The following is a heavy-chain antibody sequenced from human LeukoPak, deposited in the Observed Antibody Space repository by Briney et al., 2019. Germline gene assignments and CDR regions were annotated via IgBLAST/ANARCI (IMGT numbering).Heavy chain of an antibody. V-gene: IGHV3-23*01. CDR3: AIDLYCSGGSCYVGSKGYYGMDV. D-gene: IGHD2-15*01. J-gene: IGHJ6*02. CDR1: GFTFSSYA. CDR2: ISGSGGST. Sequence: PGGSLRLSCAASGFTFSSYAMSWVRQAPGKGLEWVSAISGSGGSTYYADSVKGRFTISRDNSKNTLYLQMNSLRAEDTAVYYCAIDLYCSGGSCYVGSKGYYGMDVWGQGTTVTVSS.